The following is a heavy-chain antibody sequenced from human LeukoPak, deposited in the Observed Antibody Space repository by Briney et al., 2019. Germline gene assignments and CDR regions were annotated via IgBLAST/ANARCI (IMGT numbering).Heavy chain of an antibody. Sequence: SETLSLTCTVSGGSISSYYWSWIRQPPGKGLEWIGYIYYSGSTNYNPSLKSRVIISVDTSKNQFSLKLSSVTAADTAVYYCARGSSGYLEYFDLWGRGTLVTVSS. CDR2: IYYSGST. V-gene: IGHV4-59*12. CDR1: GGSISSYY. D-gene: IGHD3-22*01. J-gene: IGHJ2*01. CDR3: ARGSSGYLEYFDL.